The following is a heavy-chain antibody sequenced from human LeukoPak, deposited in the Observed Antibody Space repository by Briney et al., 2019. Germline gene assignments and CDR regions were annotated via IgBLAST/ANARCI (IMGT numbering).Heavy chain of an antibody. CDR2: IWYDGSEK. CDR1: GFTFSSHG. D-gene: IGHD7-27*01. CDR3: ARWGNNKILDY. V-gene: IGHV3-33*01. Sequence: GGSLRLSCVASGFTFSSHGMHWVRQAPGKGLEWVAVIWYDGSEKYYADSVKGRFIISRDNSKNMLYLQMNSLRADDTAVYYCARWGNNKILDYWGQGTLVTVSS. J-gene: IGHJ4*02.